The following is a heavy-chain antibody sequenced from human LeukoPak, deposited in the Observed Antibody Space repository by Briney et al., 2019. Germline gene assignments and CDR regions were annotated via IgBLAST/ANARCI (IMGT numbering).Heavy chain of an antibody. Sequence: PSETLSLTCTVSGGSISSGTYYWSWIRQPAGKGLEWIGRIYTSGSTNYNPSLKSRVTISVDTSKNHFTLKLSSVTAADTAVYYCVRYCSGTNCFLDVFDIWGQGTMVTVSS. CDR3: VRYCSGTNCFLDVFDI. CDR2: IYTSGST. D-gene: IGHD2-2*01. J-gene: IGHJ3*02. V-gene: IGHV4-61*02. CDR1: GGSISSGTYY.